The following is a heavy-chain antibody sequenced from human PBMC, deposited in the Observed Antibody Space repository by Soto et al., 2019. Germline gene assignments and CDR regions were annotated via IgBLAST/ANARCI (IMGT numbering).Heavy chain of an antibody. CDR1: GGSISSGGYY. V-gene: IGHV4-31*03. Sequence: QVQLQESGPGLVKPSQTLSLTCTVSGGSISSGGYYWSWIRQHPGKGLEWIGYIYYSGSTYYNPSLKSRVTISVDTSKNQFSLKLSSVTAADTAVYYCARVDTSITIFGVVINWFDPWGQGTLVTVSS. CDR3: ARVDTSITIFGVVINWFDP. D-gene: IGHD3-3*01. CDR2: IYYSGST. J-gene: IGHJ5*02.